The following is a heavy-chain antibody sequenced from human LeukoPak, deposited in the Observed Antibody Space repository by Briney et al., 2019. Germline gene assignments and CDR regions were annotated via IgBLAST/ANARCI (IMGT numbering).Heavy chain of an antibody. CDR1: GFTFSSYA. Sequence: GGSLRLSCAASGFTFSSYAMRWVRQAPGKGLEWVAVISYDGSNKYYADSVKGRFTISRDNSKNTLYLQMNSLRAEDTAVYYCARDPGYSSGWYLGYWGQGTLVTVSS. V-gene: IGHV3-30-3*01. CDR2: ISYDGSNK. D-gene: IGHD6-19*01. J-gene: IGHJ4*02. CDR3: ARDPGYSSGWYLGY.